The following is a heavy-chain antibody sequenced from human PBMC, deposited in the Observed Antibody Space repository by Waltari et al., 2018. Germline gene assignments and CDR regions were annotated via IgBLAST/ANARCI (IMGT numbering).Heavy chain of an antibody. CDR3: ARGGSWAIDY. Sequence: EVRLVESGGGLVQPGGSLRLSCAASGFTFSDCWMSWVRQAPGQWLEWVANIKQDGSEKYQVDPVKGRYTIPRDNAKNSLYLQMNSLRAEDTAVYFCARGGSWAIDYWGQGTLVTVSS. CDR1: GFTFSDCW. V-gene: IGHV3-7*01. J-gene: IGHJ4*02. CDR2: IKQDGSEK. D-gene: IGHD3-16*01.